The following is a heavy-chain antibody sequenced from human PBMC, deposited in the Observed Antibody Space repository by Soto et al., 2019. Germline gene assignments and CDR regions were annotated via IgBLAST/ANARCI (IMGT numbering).Heavy chain of an antibody. CDR1: GFTFSSYW. CDR2: IKQDGSEK. J-gene: IGHJ3*02. Sequence: GGSLRLSCAASGFTFSSYWMSWVRQAPGKGLEWVANIKQDGSEKDYADSVKGRFTISRDNAKNSLYLQMNSLRAEDTAVYYCARDSREINWGFIYDAFDIWGQGTMVTVSS. V-gene: IGHV3-7*01. D-gene: IGHD7-27*01. CDR3: ARDSREINWGFIYDAFDI.